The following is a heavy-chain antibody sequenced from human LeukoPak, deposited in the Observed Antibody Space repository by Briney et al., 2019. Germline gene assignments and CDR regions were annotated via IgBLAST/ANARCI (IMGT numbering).Heavy chain of an antibody. V-gene: IGHV4-59*08. Sequence: SETLSLTCTVSGGSISSYYWSWIRQPPGKGLERIGYIYYSGSTNYNPSLKSRVTISVDTSKNQFSLKLSSVTAADTAVYYCARHSRGSTMVRGVIWWFDPWGQGTLVTVSS. D-gene: IGHD3-10*01. J-gene: IGHJ5*02. CDR2: IYYSGST. CDR3: ARHSRGSTMVRGVIWWFDP. CDR1: GGSISSYY.